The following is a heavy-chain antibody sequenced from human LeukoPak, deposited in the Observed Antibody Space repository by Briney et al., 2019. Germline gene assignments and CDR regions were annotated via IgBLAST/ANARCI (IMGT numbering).Heavy chain of an antibody. J-gene: IGHJ4*02. V-gene: IGHV4-59*08. CDR1: GGSISSYY. Sequence: SETLSLACTVSGGSISSYYWSWIRQPPGKGLEWIGYIYYSGSTNYNPSLKSRVTISVDTSKNQFSLKLSSVTAADTAVYYCARLSGYGDYLFDYWGQGTLVTVSS. CDR2: IYYSGST. CDR3: ARLSGYGDYLFDY. D-gene: IGHD4-17*01.